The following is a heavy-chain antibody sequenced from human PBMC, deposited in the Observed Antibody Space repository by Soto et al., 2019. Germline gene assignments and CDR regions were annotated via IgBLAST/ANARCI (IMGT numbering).Heavy chain of an antibody. CDR3: ARNRGSSLPDDY. CDR2: IDPSYSYT. D-gene: IGHD1-26*01. CDR1: GYIFASYW. V-gene: IGHV5-10-1*01. J-gene: IGHJ4*02. Sequence: PGESLKVSCQGSGYIFASYWITWVRQKPGKGLEWVGKIDPSYSYTYYSPSFQGHVTISDDKYLSTAYLQWSSLKASDTAMYYSARNRGSSLPDDYWGQGSLVTVS.